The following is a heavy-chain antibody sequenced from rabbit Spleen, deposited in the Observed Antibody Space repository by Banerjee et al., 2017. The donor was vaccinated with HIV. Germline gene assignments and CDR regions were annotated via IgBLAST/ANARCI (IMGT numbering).Heavy chain of an antibody. Sequence: QSLEESGGDLVKPGASLTLTCTASGFDLSSYYYMCWVRQAPGKGLELIACIYTSSGSTYSATWAKGRFTCSKTSSTTVTLQMTSLTVADTATYFCARDTGSSFSSYGMDLLGPGTLVTVS. V-gene: IGHV1S40*01. D-gene: IGHD8-1*01. CDR3: ARDTGSSFSSYGMDL. J-gene: IGHJ6*01. CDR2: IYTSSGST. CDR1: GFDLSSYYY.